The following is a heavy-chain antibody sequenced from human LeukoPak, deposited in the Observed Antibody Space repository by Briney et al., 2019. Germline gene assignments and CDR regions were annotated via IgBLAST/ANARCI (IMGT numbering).Heavy chain of an antibody. Sequence: SQTLSLTCGISGDSVSTNSVAWNWIRQSPSRGLEWLGRTYYKSKWYYDYGVSVKSRVTINPDTSKNQFSLQLTSVTPDDTAIYYCARDLIISQPGAFDLWGPGTLVTVSS. CDR2: TYYKSKWYY. D-gene: IGHD2-2*01. V-gene: IGHV6-1*01. CDR1: GDSVSTNSVA. J-gene: IGHJ3*01. CDR3: ARDLIISQPGAFDL.